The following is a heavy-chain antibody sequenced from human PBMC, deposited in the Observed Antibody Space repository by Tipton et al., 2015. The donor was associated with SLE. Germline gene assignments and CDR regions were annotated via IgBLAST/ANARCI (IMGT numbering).Heavy chain of an antibody. D-gene: IGHD3-10*01. CDR2: IYYTGST. Sequence: TLSLTCTVSGASISSYYWSWIRQPPGRGLEWIGYIYYTGSTKYNPSLKNRVTISVDTSKSQLSLKLRSVTAADTAVYYCARDLREIGWFGEYNWFDPWGQGTLVTVSS. CDR1: GASISSYY. J-gene: IGHJ5*02. V-gene: IGHV4-59*12. CDR3: ARDLREIGWFGEYNWFDP.